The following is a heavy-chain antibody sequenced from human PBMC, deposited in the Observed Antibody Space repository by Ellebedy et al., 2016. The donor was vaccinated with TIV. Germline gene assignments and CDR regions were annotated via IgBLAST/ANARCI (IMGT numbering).Heavy chain of an antibody. CDR1: GGSISGAY. J-gene: IGHJ4*02. CDR2: IYYDGTT. CDR3: ARHKYYYDGSGYPFYY. D-gene: IGHD3-22*01. V-gene: IGHV4-59*08. Sequence: SETLSLTXTVSGGSISGAYWSWIRQPPGKELEWIGYIYYDGTTKYNPSLKSRVTMPVDTSKNEFSVQLSSVTAADTAVYYCARHKYYYDGSGYPFYYWGQGTLVTVSS.